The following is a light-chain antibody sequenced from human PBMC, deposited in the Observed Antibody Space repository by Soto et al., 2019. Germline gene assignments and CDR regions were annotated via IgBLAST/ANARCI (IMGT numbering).Light chain of an antibody. CDR1: SSNIGAGFD. CDR3: QSYDNSLSGSYV. Sequence: QAVVTQPPSVSGAPGQRVTISCTGSSSNIGAGFDVHWYQQLPGTAPKLLMYANTNRPSGVPDRFSGSKSGTSASLAITGLQAEDEADYYCQSYDNSLSGSYVFGTGTKLTVL. CDR2: ANT. J-gene: IGLJ1*01. V-gene: IGLV1-40*01.